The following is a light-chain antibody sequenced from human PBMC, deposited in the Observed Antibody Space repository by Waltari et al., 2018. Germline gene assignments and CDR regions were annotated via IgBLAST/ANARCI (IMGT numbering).Light chain of an antibody. V-gene: IGLV2-23*02. Sequence: QSALTQPASVSGSPGQSITIPCTGTSSDVGNYKRVSWYQQHPGKAPKLMIYAVSKLPSGVSDRFSGSKSGDMASLTISGLQPEDEAEYFCSSYAGSSKGVFGGGTKVTVL. J-gene: IGLJ2*01. CDR1: SSDVGNYKR. CDR3: SSYAGSSKGV. CDR2: AVS.